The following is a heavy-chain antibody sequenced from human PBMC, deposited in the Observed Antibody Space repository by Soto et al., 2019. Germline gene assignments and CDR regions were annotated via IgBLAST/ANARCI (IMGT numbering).Heavy chain of an antibody. Sequence: SETLSLTCSVSGGSLSSYFWTWIRQTPGRGLEWIGHVYYSGHTKYNPSLTSRVTFSVDTSKNQFFLTLTSVTAADTATYFCARASQYYGSGPFDFWGQGTVVTVSS. CDR2: VYYSGHT. CDR3: ARASQYYGSGPFDF. D-gene: IGHD3-10*01. J-gene: IGHJ4*02. CDR1: GGSLSSYF. V-gene: IGHV4-59*01.